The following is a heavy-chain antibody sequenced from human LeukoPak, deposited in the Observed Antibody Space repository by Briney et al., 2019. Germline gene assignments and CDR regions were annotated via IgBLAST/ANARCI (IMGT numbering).Heavy chain of an antibody. CDR1: GGSISSYY. V-gene: IGHV4-59*01. Sequence: PSETLSLTCTVSGGSISSYYWSWIRQPPGKGLEWIGYIYYSGSTNYNPSLKSRATISVDTSKNQFSLKLSSVTAADTAVYYCAREGYYDSSGYYYFAFDIWGQGTMVTVSS. CDR2: IYYSGST. J-gene: IGHJ3*02. CDR3: AREGYYDSSGYYYFAFDI. D-gene: IGHD3-22*01.